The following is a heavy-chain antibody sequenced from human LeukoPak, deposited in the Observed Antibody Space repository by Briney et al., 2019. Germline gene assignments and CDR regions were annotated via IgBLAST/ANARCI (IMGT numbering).Heavy chain of an antibody. Sequence: RTGGSLRISCTASGFTFDDYAMHWVRQAPGKGLEWVSLISGDGGSTYYADSVKGRFTISRDNSKNSLYLQMNSLRTEDTALYYCAKDKQHGYSYGSLSFDYWGQGTLVTVSS. CDR3: AKDKQHGYSYGSLSFDY. J-gene: IGHJ4*02. V-gene: IGHV3-43*02. CDR1: GFTFDDYA. CDR2: ISGDGGST. D-gene: IGHD5-18*01.